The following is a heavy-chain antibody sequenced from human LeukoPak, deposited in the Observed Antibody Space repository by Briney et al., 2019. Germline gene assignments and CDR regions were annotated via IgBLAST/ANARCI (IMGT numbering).Heavy chain of an antibody. Sequence: ASVKVSCKASGYTFTSYDINWVRQATGQGLEWMGWMNPNSGNTGYAQKFQGRVTMTRDTSISTAYMELSSLRAGDTALYYCARGGKKGGGDSLHLWGPGTMVTVAS. V-gene: IGHV1-8*01. J-gene: IGHJ3*01. CDR3: ARGGKKGGGDSLHL. CDR1: GYTFTSYD. D-gene: IGHD2-21*01. CDR2: MNPNSGNT.